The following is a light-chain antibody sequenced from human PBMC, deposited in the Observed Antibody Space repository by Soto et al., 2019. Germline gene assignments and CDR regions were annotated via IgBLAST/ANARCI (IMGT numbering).Light chain of an antibody. CDR2: DAA. Sequence: DIQMTQSPYSLSAAVGDRVTISFRSSQNINTYLNWYQQKPGKAPKLLMFDAASLQSGVPSRFSGSGYGTEFTLTISSLQPEDFAPYYCLQANKSPRPFAQGTKVDIK. V-gene: IGKV1-39*01. CDR1: QNINTY. CDR3: LQANKSPRP. J-gene: IGKJ1*01.